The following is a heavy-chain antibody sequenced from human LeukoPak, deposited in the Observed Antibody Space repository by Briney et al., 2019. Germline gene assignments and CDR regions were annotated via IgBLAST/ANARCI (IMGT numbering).Heavy chain of an antibody. V-gene: IGHV3-48*04. CDR1: GFTFSSYS. CDR2: ISSSSNTI. J-gene: IGHJ4*02. CDR3: ARNRAFSGGSPDNFDY. D-gene: IGHD2-15*01. Sequence: GGSLRLSCAASGFTFSSYSMNWVRQAPGKGLEWLSHISSSSNTIYYADSVKGRLTISRDNAKNSLYLQMSSLRAEDTAVYYCARNRAFSGGSPDNFDYWGQGTLVTVSS.